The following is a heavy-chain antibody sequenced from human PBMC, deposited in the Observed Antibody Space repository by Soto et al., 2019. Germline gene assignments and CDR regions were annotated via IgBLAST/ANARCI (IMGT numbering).Heavy chain of an antibody. CDR2: INAGSNNI. CDR1: GFTFSTYS. J-gene: IGHJ5*02. Sequence: EVQLVESGGGLVQPGGSLRLSCAASGFTFSTYSMNWVRQAPGKGLEWIAFINAGSNNIYYADSVRGRFTISRDNAENSLYLQMNSLSDEDTAVYYCARLYSTSSVNRWFDPWGQGTLVTVSS. CDR3: ARLYSTSSVNRWFDP. V-gene: IGHV3-48*02. D-gene: IGHD6-6*01.